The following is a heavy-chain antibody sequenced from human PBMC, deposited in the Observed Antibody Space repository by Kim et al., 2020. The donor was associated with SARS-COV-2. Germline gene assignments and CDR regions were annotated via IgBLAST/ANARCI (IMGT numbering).Heavy chain of an antibody. D-gene: IGHD6-13*01. V-gene: IGHV3-74*01. CDR1: GFTFSSYW. CDR2: IYPDGSIT. CDR3: ARNLAAAN. J-gene: IGHJ4*02. Sequence: LSLTCAASGFTFSSYWMHWVRQAPGKGLVWVSRIYPDGSITNYADSVKGRFTISRDNAKSTLYLQMNSLTAEDTAVYYCARNLAAANWGQGTQVTVS.